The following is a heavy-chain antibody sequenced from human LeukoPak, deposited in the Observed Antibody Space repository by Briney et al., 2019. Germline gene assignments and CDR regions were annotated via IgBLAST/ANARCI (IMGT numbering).Heavy chain of an antibody. D-gene: IGHD6-19*01. J-gene: IGHJ4*02. V-gene: IGHV1-18*01. CDR3: ARETGYSSGWYYFDY. CDR1: GYTFTSYG. CDR2: ISAYNGNT. Sequence: ASVKVSCRASGYTFTSYGISWVRQAPGQGLEWMGWISAYNGNTNYAQKLQGRVTMTTDTSTSTAYMELRSLRSDDTAVYYCARETGYSSGWYYFDYWGQGTLVTVSS.